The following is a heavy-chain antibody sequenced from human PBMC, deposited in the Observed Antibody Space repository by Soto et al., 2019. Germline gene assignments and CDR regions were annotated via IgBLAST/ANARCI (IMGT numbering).Heavy chain of an antibody. CDR1: GFTFSSYG. J-gene: IGHJ4*02. CDR3: AKDRHLDY. Sequence: QVQLVESGGGVVQPGRSLRLSCAASGFTFSSYGMHWVRQAPGKGLEWVAVISYDGSNKYYADSVKGRFTISRDNSKNTLYLQMNSLRAEDTAVYYCAKDRHLDYWGQGTLVTVSS. V-gene: IGHV3-30*18. CDR2: ISYDGSNK.